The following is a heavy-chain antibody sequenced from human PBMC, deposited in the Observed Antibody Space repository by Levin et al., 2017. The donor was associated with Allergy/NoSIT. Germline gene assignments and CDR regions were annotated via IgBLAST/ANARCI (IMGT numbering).Heavy chain of an antibody. D-gene: IGHD6-19*01. V-gene: IGHV3-11*05. Sequence: PGGSLRLSCAASGFTFSDYYMSWIRQAPGKGLEWVSYISSSSSYTNYADSVKGRFTISRDNAKNSLYLQMNSLRAEDTAVYYCAREILQQWLIRYWYFDLWGRGTLVTVSS. CDR1: GFTFSDYY. J-gene: IGHJ2*01. CDR3: AREILQQWLIRYWYFDL. CDR2: ISSSSSYT.